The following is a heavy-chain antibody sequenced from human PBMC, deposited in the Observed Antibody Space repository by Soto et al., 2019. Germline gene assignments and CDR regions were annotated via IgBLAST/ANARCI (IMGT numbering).Heavy chain of an antibody. J-gene: IGHJ4*02. CDR2: ISGSGGST. V-gene: IGHV3-23*01. CDR1: GFTFSSYA. CDR3: AKASGNDILTGYYVY. D-gene: IGHD3-9*01. Sequence: GGSLRLSCAASGFTFSSYAMSWVRQAPGKGLEWVSAISGSGGSTYYADSVKGRFTISRDNSKNTLYLQMNSLRAEDTAVYYCAKASGNDILTGYYVYWGQGTLVTVSS.